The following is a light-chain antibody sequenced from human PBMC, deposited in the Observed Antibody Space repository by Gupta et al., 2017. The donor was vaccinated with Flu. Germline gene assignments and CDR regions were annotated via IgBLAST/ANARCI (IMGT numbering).Light chain of an antibody. CDR1: QSVSNQ. CDR3: QQRSGLPMYT. Sequence: DILLTQTPVTLSLCPGDSSILSCRASQSVSNQLAWYKQRPGQPPRLLMYDATRRGAGIPARFSGSGCGTDVTLTITTPAQEDFAVYYCQQRSGLPMYTFGQGTKVEIK. V-gene: IGKV3-11*01. J-gene: IGKJ2*01. CDR2: DAT.